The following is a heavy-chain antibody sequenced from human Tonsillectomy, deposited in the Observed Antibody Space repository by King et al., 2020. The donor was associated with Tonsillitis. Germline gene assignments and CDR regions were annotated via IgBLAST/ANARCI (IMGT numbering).Heavy chain of an antibody. CDR2: FRSSGSNI. CDR1: GFTFSNYE. CDR3: ARYYTSWSLDY. V-gene: IGHV3-48*03. J-gene: IGHJ4*02. D-gene: IGHD2-2*01. Sequence: VQLVESGGGLVQPGGSLRLSCAASGFTFSNYEMNWVRQAPGKGLEWVSYFRSSGSNIYYADSVKGRFTISRDNAKNSLYLQMNSLRAEDTAVYYCARYYTSWSLDYWGQGTLVTVSS.